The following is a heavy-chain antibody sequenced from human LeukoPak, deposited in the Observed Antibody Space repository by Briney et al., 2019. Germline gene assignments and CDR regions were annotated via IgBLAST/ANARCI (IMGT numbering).Heavy chain of an antibody. CDR3: ARGSPAMDWYFDY. Sequence: SQTLSLTCTVSGGSISSGDYYWSWIRQPPGKGLEWIGYIYYSGSTYYNPSLKSRVTISVDTSKNQFSLKLSSVTAADTAVYYCARGSPAMDWYFDYWGQGTLVTVSS. D-gene: IGHD3/OR15-3a*01. V-gene: IGHV4-30-4*08. J-gene: IGHJ4*02. CDR1: GGSISSGDYY. CDR2: IYYSGST.